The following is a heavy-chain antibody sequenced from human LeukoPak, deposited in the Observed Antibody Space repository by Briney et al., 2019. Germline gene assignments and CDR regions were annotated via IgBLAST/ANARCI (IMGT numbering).Heavy chain of an antibody. CDR1: GYTFTSYG. D-gene: IGHD3-22*01. CDR3: ARGWYYYDSSGYYTDAAWFDP. Sequence: ASVKVSCKASGYTFTSYGISWVRQAPGQGLEWMAWISAYNGNTNYAQKLQGRVTMTTDTSTSTAYMELRSLRFDDTAVYYCARGWYYYDSSGYYTDAAWFDPWGQGTLVTVSS. CDR2: ISAYNGNT. V-gene: IGHV1-18*01. J-gene: IGHJ5*02.